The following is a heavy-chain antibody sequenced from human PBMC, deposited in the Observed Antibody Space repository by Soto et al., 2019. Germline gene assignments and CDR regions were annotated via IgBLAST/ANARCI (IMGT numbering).Heavy chain of an antibody. CDR1: GATFSSYA. Sequence: QVQLVQSGAEVKKPGSSVKVSCKASGATFSSYAISWVRQAPGQGLEWMGGIIPIFGTANYAQKFQGRVTSTADESTTIAYMELSSLRSEDTAVYYCARGTYYYDSSGSMGAYYYYDYGVGVWGQGTTVTVSS. CDR3: ARGTYYYDSSGSMGAYYYYDYGVGV. CDR2: IIPIFGTA. V-gene: IGHV1-69*01. D-gene: IGHD3-22*01. J-gene: IGHJ6*02.